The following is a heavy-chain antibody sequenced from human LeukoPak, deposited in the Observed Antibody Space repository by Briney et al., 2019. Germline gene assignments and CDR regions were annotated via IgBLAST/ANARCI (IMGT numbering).Heavy chain of an antibody. V-gene: IGHV4-39*07. CDR3: ARCYGSGSEGIIDY. CDR2: IYYSGST. Sequence: SEILSLTCTVSGGSISSSSYYWGWIRQPPGKGLEWIGSIYYSGSTYYNPSLKSRVTISVDTSKNQFSLKLSSVTAADTAVYYCARCYGSGSEGIIDYWGQGTLVTVSS. D-gene: IGHD3-10*01. CDR1: GGSISSSSYY. J-gene: IGHJ4*02.